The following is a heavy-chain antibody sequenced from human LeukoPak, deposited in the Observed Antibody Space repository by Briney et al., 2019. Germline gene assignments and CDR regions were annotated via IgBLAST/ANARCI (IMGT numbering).Heavy chain of an antibody. J-gene: IGHJ4*02. V-gene: IGHV1-18*01. CDR3: ARGDYDFWSGYYLNFDY. Sequence: ASVKVSCKASGYTFTSYGISWVRQAPGQGLEWMGWISAYYGNTNYAQKLQGRVTMTTDTSTSTAYMELRSLRSDDTAVYYCARGDYDFWSGYYLNFDYWGQGTLVTVSS. CDR2: ISAYYGNT. D-gene: IGHD3-3*01. CDR1: GYTFTSYG.